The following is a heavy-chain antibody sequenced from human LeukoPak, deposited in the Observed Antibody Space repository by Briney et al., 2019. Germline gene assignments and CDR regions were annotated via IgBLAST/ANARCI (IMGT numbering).Heavy chain of an antibody. V-gene: IGHV3-64D*06. J-gene: IGHJ4*02. CDR1: GFTFSSYA. CDR2: ISSNGGST. D-gene: IGHD6-13*01. CDR3: VKGRHSSSWYHPFDY. Sequence: GGSLRLSCSASGFTFSSYAMHWVRQAPGKGLEYVSAISSNGGSTYYADSVKGRFTISRDNSKDTLYLQMSSLRAEDTAVYYCVKGRHSSSWYHPFDYWGQGTLVTVSS.